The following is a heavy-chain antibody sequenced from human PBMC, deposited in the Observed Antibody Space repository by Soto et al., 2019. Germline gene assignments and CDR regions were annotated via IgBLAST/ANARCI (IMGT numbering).Heavy chain of an antibody. CDR1: GYSISSSNW. J-gene: IGHJ4*02. Sequence: SETLSLTCAVSGYSISSSNWWGWIRQPPGKGLEWIGYIYYSGTTYYNPSLKSRVTMSVDTSKNQFSLKLTSVTAVDTAVYYCARREIQGPIDYWGEGTLVTVSS. V-gene: IGHV4-28*01. CDR2: IYYSGTT. D-gene: IGHD1-26*01. CDR3: ARREIQGPIDY.